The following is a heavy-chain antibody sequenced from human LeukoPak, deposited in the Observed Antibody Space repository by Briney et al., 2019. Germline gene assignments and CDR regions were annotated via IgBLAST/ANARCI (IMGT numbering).Heavy chain of an antibody. CDR2: INHSGST. Sequence: PSETLSLTCAVYGGSFSGYYWSWIPHPPGKGLEWSGEINHSGSTNYNPSLKSRVTISVDTSKNQYSLKLSSVTAADTAVYYCARLPAITIFGVVHYYYYGMVVWGQGTTVTVSS. D-gene: IGHD3-3*01. J-gene: IGHJ6*02. CDR1: GGSFSGYY. CDR3: ARLPAITIFGVVHYYYYGMVV. V-gene: IGHV4-34*01.